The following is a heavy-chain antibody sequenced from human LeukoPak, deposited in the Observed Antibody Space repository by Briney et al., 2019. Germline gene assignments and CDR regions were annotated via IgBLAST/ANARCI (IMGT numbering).Heavy chain of an antibody. V-gene: IGHV4-34*01. CDR3: ARAIPAPYFDY. CDR1: GGSYSGYY. Sequence: PSETLSLTCAVNGGSYSGYYWSWIRQPPGKGLEWIGEINHSGSTNYNPSLKSRVTISVDTSKNQFSLKLSSVTAADTAVYYCARAIPAPYFDYWSQGTLVTVSS. D-gene: IGHD2-2*02. J-gene: IGHJ4*02. CDR2: INHSGST.